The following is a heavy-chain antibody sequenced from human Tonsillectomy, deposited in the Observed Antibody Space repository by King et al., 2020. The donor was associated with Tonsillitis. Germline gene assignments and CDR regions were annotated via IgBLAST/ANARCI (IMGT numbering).Heavy chain of an antibody. CDR1: GFTFGGYW. V-gene: IGHV3-7*03. D-gene: IGHD6-25*01. Sequence: VQLVESGGGLVQPGGSLRLSCAVSGFTFGGYWMSWVGQAPGKGLEWVANIKQDGSEKYYVDSVKGRFTISRDNAKNSLYLQRNSLRAEDTDVSYCARGYNSAPDIWGHGTIVTVSS. CDR3: ARGYNSAPDI. CDR2: IKQDGSEK. J-gene: IGHJ3*02.